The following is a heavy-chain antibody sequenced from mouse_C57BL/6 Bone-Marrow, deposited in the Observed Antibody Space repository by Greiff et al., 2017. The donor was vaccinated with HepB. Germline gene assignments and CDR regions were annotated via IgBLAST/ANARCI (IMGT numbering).Heavy chain of an antibody. CDR1: GYTFTNYW. CDR3: ARPHGSSYNYAMDY. Sequence: VKLMESGAELVRPGTSVKMSCKASGYTFTNYWIGWAKQRPGHGLEWIGDIYPGGGYTNYNEKFKGKATLTADKSSSTAYMQFSSLTSEDSAIYYCARPHGSSYNYAMDYWGQGTSVTVSS. CDR2: IYPGGGYT. D-gene: IGHD1-1*01. J-gene: IGHJ4*01. V-gene: IGHV1-63*01.